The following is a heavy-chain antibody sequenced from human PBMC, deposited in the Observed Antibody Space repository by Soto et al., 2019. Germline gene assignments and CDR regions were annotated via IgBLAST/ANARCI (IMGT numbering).Heavy chain of an antibody. CDR3: ARDKDRIIVGAMSC. J-gene: IGHJ4*02. CDR1: GYTFTSYG. D-gene: IGHD1-26*01. Sequence: ASVKVSCKASGYTFTSYGISWVRQAPGQGLEWMGWISAYNGNTNYAQKLQGRVTMTTDTSTSTAYMELRSLRSDDTAVYYCARDKDRIIVGAMSCWGQGTLVTVSS. V-gene: IGHV1-18*01. CDR2: ISAYNGNT.